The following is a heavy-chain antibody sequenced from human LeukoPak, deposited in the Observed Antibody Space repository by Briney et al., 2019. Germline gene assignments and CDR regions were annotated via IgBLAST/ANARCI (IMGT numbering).Heavy chain of an antibody. CDR2: INPSGGST. CDR3: ARSAGEAFDI. J-gene: IGHJ3*02. D-gene: IGHD3-10*01. CDR1: GYTFTIYY. V-gene: IGHV1-46*01. Sequence: GASVKVSCKASGYTFTIYYMHWVRQAPGQGLEWMGRINPSGGSTTYAQKFQGRVTMTSDTSTSTVYMELSSLRSEDTAVYYCARSAGEAFDIWGQGTMVTVSS.